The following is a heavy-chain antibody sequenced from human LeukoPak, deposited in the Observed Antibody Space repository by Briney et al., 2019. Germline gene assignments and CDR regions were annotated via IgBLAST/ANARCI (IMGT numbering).Heavy chain of an antibody. CDR3: ARDGGSSGYYGY. CDR2: INPTGGTT. J-gene: IGHJ4*02. CDR1: GYIFISYY. V-gene: IGHV1-46*01. Sequence: ASVKVSCKASGYIFISYYMHWVRQAPGQGLEWMGMINPTGGTTSYAQKFQGRVSLTSDTSTSTVYTDLSSLRSEDTAIYYCARDGGSSGYYGYWGQGTLVTVSS. D-gene: IGHD3-22*01.